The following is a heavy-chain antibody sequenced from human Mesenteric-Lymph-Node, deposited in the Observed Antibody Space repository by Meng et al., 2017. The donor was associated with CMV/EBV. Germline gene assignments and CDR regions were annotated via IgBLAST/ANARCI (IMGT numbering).Heavy chain of an antibody. D-gene: IGHD4-23*01. CDR1: CVSSTRGTCH. CDR2: IKFTGIT. V-gene: IGHV4-61*03. J-gene: IGHJ4*02. CDR3: TTSRSLTPEIVDD. Sequence: QVELHESVAGLLKTSEPPSLTCMVSCVSSTRGTCHWSWILQSPTQGLQWIVDIKFTGITIYNPSLKSRVTILLETSKNHLSRQQNSVTTADTTVDYYTTSRSLTPEIVDDWGQGTLVTVSS.